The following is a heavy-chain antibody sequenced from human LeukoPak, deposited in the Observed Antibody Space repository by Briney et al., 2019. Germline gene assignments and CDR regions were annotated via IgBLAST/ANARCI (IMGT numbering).Heavy chain of an antibody. CDR2: IYHSGST. J-gene: IGHJ5*02. CDR1: GGSISSSNW. D-gene: IGHD1-1*01. Sequence: PSETLSLTCAVSGGSISSSNWWSWVRQPPGKGLEWIGEIYHSGSTNYNPSLKSRVTISVDKSKNQFSLKLSSVTAADTAVYFCAATGRPPFDPPSWGQGTLVTVSS. V-gene: IGHV4-4*02. CDR3: AATGRPPFDPPS.